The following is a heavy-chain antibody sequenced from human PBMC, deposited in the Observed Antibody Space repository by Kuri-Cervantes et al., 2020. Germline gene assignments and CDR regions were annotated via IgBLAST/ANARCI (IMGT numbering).Heavy chain of an antibody. V-gene: IGHV4-61*01. CDR1: GGSVSSGSYY. CDR2: IYYSGST. D-gene: IGHD3-16*02. CDR3: ARVRLGDYVWGSYPTHMDV. Sequence: SETLSLTCTVSGGSVSSGSYYWSWIRQPPGKGLEWIGYIYYSGSTNYNPSLKSRVTISVDTSKNQFSLKLSSVTAADTAVYYCARVRLGDYVWGSYPTHMDVWGKGTTVTVSS. J-gene: IGHJ6*03.